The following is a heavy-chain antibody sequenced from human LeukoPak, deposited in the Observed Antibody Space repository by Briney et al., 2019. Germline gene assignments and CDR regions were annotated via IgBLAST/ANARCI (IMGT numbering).Heavy chain of an antibody. CDR3: ARKDYFDY. J-gene: IGHJ4*02. Sequence: ASVKASCEAPGYTFTGYYMHWVRQAPGRGLEWMGWINPNSGGTNYAQKFQGRVTMTRDTSISTAYMELSRLTSDDTAIYYCARKDYFDYWGQGTLVTVSS. V-gene: IGHV1-2*02. CDR1: GYTFTGYY. CDR2: INPNSGGT.